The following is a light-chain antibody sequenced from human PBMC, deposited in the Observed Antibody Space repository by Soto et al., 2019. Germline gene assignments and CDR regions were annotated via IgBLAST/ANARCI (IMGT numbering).Light chain of an antibody. V-gene: IGLV2-14*03. CDR3: SSYRSITTSYV. J-gene: IGLJ1*01. CDR2: DVS. Sequence: QSALTQPASVSGSPGQSITISCTGTTNDIGSYNFVSWYQQHPGKAPKLMIFDVSDRPSGVSIRFSGSKSGNTASLTISGLQPEDEADYYCSSYRSITTSYVFGTGTKVTVL. CDR1: TNDIGSYNF.